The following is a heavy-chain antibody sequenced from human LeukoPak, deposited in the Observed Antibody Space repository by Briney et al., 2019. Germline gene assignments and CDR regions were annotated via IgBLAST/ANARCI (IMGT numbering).Heavy chain of an antibody. Sequence: SETLSLTCAVYGGSFSGYYWSWIRQPPGKGLEWIGEINHSGSTNYNPSLKSRVTISVDTSKNQFSLKLSSVTAADTAVYYCARLRILGFDYWGQGTLVTVSS. J-gene: IGHJ4*02. CDR1: GGSFSGYY. D-gene: IGHD3-10*01. V-gene: IGHV4-34*01. CDR2: INHSGST. CDR3: ARLRILGFDY.